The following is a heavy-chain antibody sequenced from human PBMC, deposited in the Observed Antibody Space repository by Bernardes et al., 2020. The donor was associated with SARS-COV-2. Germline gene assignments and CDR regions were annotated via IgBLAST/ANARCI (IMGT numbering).Heavy chain of an antibody. V-gene: IGHV4-59*11. CDR2: MSYSGTT. CDR1: VDSISSQY. CDR3: AFGRGEFDY. Sequence: SETLSLTCTVSVDSISSQYWSWIRQTPGKGLEWIAYMSYSGTTNYNPSLKSRVTISVDRSKSQFSLKLSPVTAADTAVYYCAFGRGEFDYWGQGTLVTVSS. D-gene: IGHD3-10*01. J-gene: IGHJ4*02.